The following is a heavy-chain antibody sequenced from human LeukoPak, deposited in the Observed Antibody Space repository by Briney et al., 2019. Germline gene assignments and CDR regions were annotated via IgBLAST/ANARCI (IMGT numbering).Heavy chain of an antibody. J-gene: IGHJ3*02. CDR2: IRYDNNNK. Sequence: GGSLRLSCTPSGFTFGNNGMHWVRQAPGKGLEWMALIRYDNNNKYYADSVKGRFTISGDNSKLYLQMNSLRDEDSAVYYCAKARGDGYNDAFDMWGQGTTVTVSS. V-gene: IGHV3-30*02. CDR3: AKARGDGYNDAFDM. D-gene: IGHD5-24*01. CDR1: GFTFGNNG.